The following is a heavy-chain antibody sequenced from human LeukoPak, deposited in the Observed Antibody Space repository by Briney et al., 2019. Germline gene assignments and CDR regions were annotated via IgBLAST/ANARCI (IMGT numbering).Heavy chain of an antibody. J-gene: IGHJ6*03. Sequence: SVKDSCKASGGTFSSYAISWVRQAPGQGLEWMGGIIPIFGTANYAQKLQGRVTITADESTSTAYMELSSLRSEDTAVYYCASGTYYYGSGSRNRYYYYYMDVWGKGTTVTVSS. V-gene: IGHV1-69*13. CDR1: GGTFSSYA. D-gene: IGHD3-10*01. CDR2: IIPIFGTA. CDR3: ASGTYYYGSGSRNRYYYYYMDV.